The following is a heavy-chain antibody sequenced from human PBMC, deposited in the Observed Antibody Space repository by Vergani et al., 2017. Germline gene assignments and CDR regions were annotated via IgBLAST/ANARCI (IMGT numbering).Heavy chain of an antibody. V-gene: IGHV3-23*01. CDR1: GFTFSSYA. CDR3: ASSGSDLRYGMDV. D-gene: IGHD3-10*01. Sequence: EVQLLDSGGGLVQPGGSLRLSCAASGFTFSSYAMSWVRQAPGKGLEWVSAISGSGGSTYYADSVKGRFTISRDNSKNTLYLQMNSLRAEDTAVYYCASSGSDLRYGMDVWGQGTTVTVSS. CDR2: ISGSGGST. J-gene: IGHJ6*02.